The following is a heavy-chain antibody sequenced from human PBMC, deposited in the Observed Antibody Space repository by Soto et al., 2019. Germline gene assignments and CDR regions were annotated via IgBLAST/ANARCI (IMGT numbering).Heavy chain of an antibody. D-gene: IGHD6-13*01. CDR1: GFSFSTYW. CDR2: ISGDGNTT. V-gene: IGHV3-74*03. J-gene: IGHJ4*02. CDR3: TRGPRVDSAGTGAH. Sequence: DVQLAESGGGLAQPGGSLRLSCTASGFSFSTYWMHWVRQVPGKGPVWVSRISGDGNTTTYADSVKGRFTISRDNANNILYLEMNTLRAEDTAVYHCTRGPRVDSAGTGAHWGQGTLVTVSS.